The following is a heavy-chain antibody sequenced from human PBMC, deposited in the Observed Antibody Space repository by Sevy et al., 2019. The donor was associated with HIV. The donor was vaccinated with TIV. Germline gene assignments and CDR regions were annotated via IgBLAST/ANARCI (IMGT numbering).Heavy chain of an antibody. CDR1: GFTFSSYA. D-gene: IGHD5-12*01. Sequence: GGSLRLSCAASGFTFSSYAMSWVHQAPGKGLEWVSAISGSGGSTYYADSVKGRFTISRDNSKNTLYLQMNSLRAEDTAVYYCAKGIGYVDYFDYWGQGTLVTVSS. J-gene: IGHJ4*02. V-gene: IGHV3-23*01. CDR3: AKGIGYVDYFDY. CDR2: ISGSGGST.